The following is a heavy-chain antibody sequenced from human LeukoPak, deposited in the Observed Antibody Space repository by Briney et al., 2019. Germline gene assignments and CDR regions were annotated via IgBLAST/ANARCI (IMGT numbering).Heavy chain of an antibody. CDR2: INHSGST. Sequence: SETLSLTCDVYGGSFSGYYWSWIRQPPGKGLEYIGEINHSGSTNYNPSLKSRVTISVDTSKNQFSLKLSSVTAADTAVYYCARGYSSSSVGMDVWGQGTTATVSS. CDR1: GGSFSGYY. CDR3: ARGYSSSSVGMDV. J-gene: IGHJ6*02. D-gene: IGHD6-6*01. V-gene: IGHV4-34*01.